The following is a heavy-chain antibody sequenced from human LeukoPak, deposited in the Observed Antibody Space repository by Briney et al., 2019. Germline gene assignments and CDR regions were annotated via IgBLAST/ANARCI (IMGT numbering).Heavy chain of an antibody. CDR2: INPNTGGT. V-gene: IGHV1-2*02. Sequence: GASVKVSCKASGYTFTSYYMHWVRQAPGQGLEWMGWINPNTGGTNYAQRFQGRVSMTRDTSISTAYMELSRLRSDGTAMYYCASLKTYDDAFDIWGQGTMVTVS. D-gene: IGHD3-3*01. CDR1: GYTFTSYY. CDR3: ASLKTYDDAFDI. J-gene: IGHJ3*02.